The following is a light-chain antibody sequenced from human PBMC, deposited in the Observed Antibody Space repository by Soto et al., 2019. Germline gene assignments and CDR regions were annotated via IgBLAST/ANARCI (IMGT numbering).Light chain of an antibody. V-gene: IGKV3D-20*01. Sequence: IVLTQSPSTLYFSPGQRATLSCGASQSVNNNYFAWYQQRPGLAPRLLIYHASSRATGVPDRFSGSGSGTAFTLTISRLEPEDFAVYYCQQYGSSPYTFGQGTEVEIK. CDR1: QSVNNNY. J-gene: IGKJ2*01. CDR3: QQYGSSPYT. CDR2: HAS.